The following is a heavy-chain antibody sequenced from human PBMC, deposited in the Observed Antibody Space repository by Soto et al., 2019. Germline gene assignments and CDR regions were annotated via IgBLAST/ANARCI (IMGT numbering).Heavy chain of an antibody. D-gene: IGHD3-16*01. Sequence: ASVKVSCKASGYTFTRYGIGWARQAPGQGLEWMGWINTYNGNTNYAQNVQGRVTLTTDTPTSTAYMELTSLRSNDTAIYYCAMVDVYVTPSPQDVWGQGTTVTVSS. CDR1: GYTFTRYG. CDR2: INTYNGNT. V-gene: IGHV1-18*01. J-gene: IGHJ6*02. CDR3: AMVDVYVTPSPQDV.